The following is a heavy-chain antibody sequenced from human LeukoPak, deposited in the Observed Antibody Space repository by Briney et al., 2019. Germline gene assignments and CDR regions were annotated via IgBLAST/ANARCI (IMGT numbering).Heavy chain of an antibody. CDR3: AKGSAAARPYYFDY. V-gene: IGHV3-23*01. J-gene: IGHJ4*02. CDR1: GFTFDNYA. CDR2: ITDGGGDA. Sequence: GGSLRLSCAASGFTFDNYAMSWLRQTPGKGPEWVSAITDGGGDAYHADSVKGRFTISRGNSKSTLYMQMYSLRVEDTAIYYCAKGSAAARPYYFDYWGQGALVTVSS. D-gene: IGHD6-13*01.